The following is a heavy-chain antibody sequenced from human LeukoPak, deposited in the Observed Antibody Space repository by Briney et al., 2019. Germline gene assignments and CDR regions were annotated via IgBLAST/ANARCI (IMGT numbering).Heavy chain of an antibody. Sequence: SETLSLTCTVSGGSISSGGYYWSWIRQPPGKGLEWIGEINHSGSTNYNPSLKSRVTISVDTSKNQFSLKLSSVTAADTAVYYCARGHCSSTSCLDAFDIWGQGTMVTVSS. CDR3: ARGHCSSTSCLDAFDI. CDR1: GGSISSGGYY. J-gene: IGHJ3*02. CDR2: INHSGST. D-gene: IGHD2-2*01. V-gene: IGHV4-39*07.